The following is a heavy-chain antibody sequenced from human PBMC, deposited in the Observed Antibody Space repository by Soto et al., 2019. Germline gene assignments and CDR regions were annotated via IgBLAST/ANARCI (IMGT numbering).Heavy chain of an antibody. D-gene: IGHD2-2*01. V-gene: IGHV1-69*01. CDR2: IIPIFGTA. Sequence: QVQLVQSGAEVQKPGSSVKVSCKASGGTFSSYAISWVRQAPGQGLEWMGGIIPIFGTANYAQKFQGRVTITADESTSTAYMELSSLRSEDTAVYYCARGGVHCSSTSCYEWWFDPWGQGTLVTVSS. CDR3: ARGGVHCSSTSCYEWWFDP. CDR1: GGTFSSYA. J-gene: IGHJ5*02.